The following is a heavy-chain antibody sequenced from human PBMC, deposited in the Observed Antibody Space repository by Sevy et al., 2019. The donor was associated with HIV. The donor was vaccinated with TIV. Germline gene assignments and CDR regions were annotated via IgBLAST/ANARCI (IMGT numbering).Heavy chain of an antibody. Sequence: GGSLRLSCAASGFTFSSYSMNWVRQAPGKGLEWVATIKFDGSNKHYPDSVKGRFTISRDNFQNSLFLQMDSLRPEDTAVYYCAIERLSGDVAEYVENWGQGTLVTVSS. V-gene: IGHV3-30-3*01. CDR1: GFTFSSYS. J-gene: IGHJ1*01. CDR3: AIERLSGDVAEYVEN. D-gene: IGHD2-21*02. CDR2: IKFDGSNK.